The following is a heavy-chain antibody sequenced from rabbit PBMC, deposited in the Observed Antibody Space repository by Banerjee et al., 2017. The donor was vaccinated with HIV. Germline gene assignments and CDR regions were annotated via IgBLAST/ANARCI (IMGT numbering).Heavy chain of an antibody. CDR1: GFTISSRYY. V-gene: IGHV1S43*01. D-gene: IGHD8-1*01. CDR3: ARNAAGGGYGLTRLDL. J-gene: IGHJ3*01. CDR2: IDTSSGST. Sequence: QSLEESGGDLVTPGGTLTLTCTASGFTISSRYYMCWVRQAPGKGLEWIACIDTSSGSTYYASWVNGRFTISRSTSLNTVTLQMTSLTAADTATYFCARNAAGGGYGLTRLDLWGQGTLVT.